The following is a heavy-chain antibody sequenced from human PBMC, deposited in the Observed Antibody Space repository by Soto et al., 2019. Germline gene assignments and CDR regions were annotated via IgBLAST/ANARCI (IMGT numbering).Heavy chain of an antibody. Sequence: GSLRLSCAASGFTFSSSWMTWVRQAPGKGLEWVANIKHDGSEKYFADSVKGRFTISRDNAKNSMSLQMNSLRVDDTAVYYCARVNHGVVNYYYPYYMDVWGKGTSVTVSS. CDR2: IKHDGSEK. CDR3: ARVNHGVVNYYYPYYMDV. J-gene: IGHJ6*03. CDR1: GFTFSSSW. D-gene: IGHD3-3*01. V-gene: IGHV3-7*01.